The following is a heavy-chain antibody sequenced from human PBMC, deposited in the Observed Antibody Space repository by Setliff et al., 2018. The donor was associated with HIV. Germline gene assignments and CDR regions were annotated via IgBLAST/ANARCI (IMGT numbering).Heavy chain of an antibody. CDR1: GGSISSYY. CDR3: ARHKSQPYYFDY. J-gene: IGHJ4*02. V-gene: IGHV4-59*08. CDR2: IYYSGST. Sequence: KPSETLSLTCTVSGGSISSYYWSWIRQPPRKGLEWIGYIYYSGSTNYNPSLKSRVTISVDTSKNQFSLKLSSVTAADTAVYYCARHKSQPYYFDYWGQGTLVTVSS.